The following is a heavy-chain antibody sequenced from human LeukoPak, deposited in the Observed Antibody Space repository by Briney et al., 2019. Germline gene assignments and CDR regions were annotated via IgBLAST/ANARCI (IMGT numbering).Heavy chain of an antibody. CDR1: GFTFSSYA. Sequence: PGGSLRLSCAASGFTFSSYAMHWVRQAPGKGLEWVAVISYDGSNKYYADSVKGRFTISRDNSKNTLYLQMNSLRAEDTAVYYCAKDSPWLEESRWFDYWGQGTLVTVSS. J-gene: IGHJ4*02. CDR3: AKDSPWLEESRWFDY. V-gene: IGHV3-30-3*01. CDR2: ISYDGSNK. D-gene: IGHD6-19*01.